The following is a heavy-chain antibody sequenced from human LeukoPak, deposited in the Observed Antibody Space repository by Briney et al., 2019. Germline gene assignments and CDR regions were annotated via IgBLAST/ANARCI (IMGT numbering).Heavy chain of an antibody. CDR2: IYYSGST. CDR3: ARLKYYYDSSGYRAEYFQH. V-gene: IGHV4-59*02. CDR1: GGSVSSYY. J-gene: IGHJ1*01. D-gene: IGHD3-22*01. Sequence: SSETLSLTCTVSGGSVSSYYWSWIRQPPGKGLEWIGYIYYSGSTNYNPSLKSRVTISVYTSKNQFSLKLSSVTAADTAVYYCARLKYYYDSSGYRAEYFQHWGQGTLVTVSS.